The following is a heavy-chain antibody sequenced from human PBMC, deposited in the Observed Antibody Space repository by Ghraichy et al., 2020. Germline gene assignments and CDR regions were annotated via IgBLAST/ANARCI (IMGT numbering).Heavy chain of an antibody. CDR2: IYTSGST. CDR1: GGSISSYY. V-gene: IGHV4-4*07. Sequence: GSLRLSCTVSGGSISSYYWSWIRQPAGKGLEWIGRIYTSGSTNYNPSLKSRVTMSVDTSKNQFSLKLSSVTAADTAVYYCARVSGGSKGFVDYWGQGTLVTVSS. D-gene: IGHD1-26*01. CDR3: ARVSGGSKGFVDY. J-gene: IGHJ4*02.